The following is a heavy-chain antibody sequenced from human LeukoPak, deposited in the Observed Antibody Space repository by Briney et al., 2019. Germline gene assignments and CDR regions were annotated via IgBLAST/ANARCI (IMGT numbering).Heavy chain of an antibody. V-gene: IGHV4-31*03. CDR1: GGSISSGGYY. CDR3: ARDPSRYDILTGKLVRGMDV. CDR2: IYYSGST. J-gene: IGHJ6*02. D-gene: IGHD3-9*01. Sequence: PSQTLSLTCTVSGGSISSGGYYWSWIRQHPGKGLEWIGYIYYSGSTYYNPSLKSRVTISVDTSKNQFSLKLSSVTAADTAVYYCARDPSRYDILTGKLVRGMDVWGQGTMVTVSS.